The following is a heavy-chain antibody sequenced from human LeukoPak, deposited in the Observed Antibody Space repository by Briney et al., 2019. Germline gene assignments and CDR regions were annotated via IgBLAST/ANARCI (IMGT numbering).Heavy chain of an antibody. J-gene: IGHJ4*02. D-gene: IGHD2-21*02. CDR2: ISGRDDTTYYTDSPEGST. CDR3: AKCMSATGVCLNFDS. Sequence: GGSLRLSCEPSGFTFLNYAMSWVRQAPGKGLQWVSGISGRDDTTYYTDSPEGSTYYTNSPEGRFTISRDNSKNTVYLQIDSLGVEDTAVYYCAKCMSATGVCLNFDSWGQGILVTVSS. V-gene: IGHV3-23*01. CDR1: GFTFLNYA.